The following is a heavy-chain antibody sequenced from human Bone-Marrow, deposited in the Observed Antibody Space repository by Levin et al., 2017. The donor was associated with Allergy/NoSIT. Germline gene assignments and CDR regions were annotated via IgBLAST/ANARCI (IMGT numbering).Heavy chain of an antibody. V-gene: IGHV3-48*03. CDR2: IRAPGNGT. Sequence: GESLKISCEASGFTFSDYEMNWVRQAPGKGLEWVSYIRAPGNGTQYADSVKGRFTISRDNAKNSLYLQMSSLRVEDTAVYYCTRTTAARLWGQGTLVIVSS. D-gene: IGHD2-2*01. CDR1: GFTFSDYE. J-gene: IGHJ1*01. CDR3: TRTTAARL.